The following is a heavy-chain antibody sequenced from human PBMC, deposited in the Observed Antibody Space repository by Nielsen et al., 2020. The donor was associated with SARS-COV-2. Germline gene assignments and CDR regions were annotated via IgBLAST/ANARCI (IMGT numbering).Heavy chain of an antibody. J-gene: IGHJ4*02. D-gene: IGHD1-7*01. CDR2: FDPEDGET. CDR3: ATGIGNYPDY. CDR1: GYTLTELS. Sequence: ASVKVSCKVSGYTLTELSIHWVRQAPGKGLEWMGTFDPEDGETIYAQKFQGRVTMTEDTSTDTAYMELSSLRSEDTAVYYCATGIGNYPDYWGQGTLVTVSS. V-gene: IGHV1-24*01.